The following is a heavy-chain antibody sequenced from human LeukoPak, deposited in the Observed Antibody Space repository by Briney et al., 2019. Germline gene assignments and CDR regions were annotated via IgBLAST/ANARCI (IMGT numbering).Heavy chain of an antibody. D-gene: IGHD3/OR15-3a*01. Sequence: PGGSLRLSCAASGFTFSSYAMSWVRQAPGKGLEWVSAISGSGGSTYYADSVKGRFTISRDNSKNTLYLQMNSLRAEDTAVYYCARRQVDWGSSFDYWGQGTLVTVSS. CDR1: GFTFSSYA. CDR3: ARRQVDWGSSFDY. CDR2: ISGSGGST. J-gene: IGHJ4*02. V-gene: IGHV3-23*01.